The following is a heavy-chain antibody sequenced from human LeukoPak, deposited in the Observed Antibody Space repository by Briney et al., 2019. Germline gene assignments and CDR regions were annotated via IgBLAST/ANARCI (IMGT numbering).Heavy chain of an antibody. CDR2: INGSGGST. Sequence: GGSLRLSCAASGFTFSSYAMSWVRQAPGKGLEWVSDINGSGGSTYYADSVKGRFTISRDNSKNTLYLQMNSLRAEDTAVYYCAKRIQSAMATGYWGQGALVTVSS. J-gene: IGHJ4*02. CDR1: GFTFSSYA. CDR3: AKRIQSAMATGY. D-gene: IGHD5-18*01. V-gene: IGHV3-23*01.